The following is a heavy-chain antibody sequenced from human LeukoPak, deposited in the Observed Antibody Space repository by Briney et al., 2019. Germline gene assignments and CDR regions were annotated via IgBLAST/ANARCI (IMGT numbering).Heavy chain of an antibody. Sequence: GGSLRLSCAASGFTFSSYWMSWVRQAPGKGLEWVANIKQDGSEKYYVDSVKGRFTISRDNAKNSLYLQMNSLRAEDTAVYYCARGAYSRGWYGGGVVDYWGQGTLVTVSS. D-gene: IGHD6-19*01. V-gene: IGHV3-7*01. J-gene: IGHJ4*02. CDR3: ARGAYSRGWYGGGVVDY. CDR2: IKQDGSEK. CDR1: GFTFSSYW.